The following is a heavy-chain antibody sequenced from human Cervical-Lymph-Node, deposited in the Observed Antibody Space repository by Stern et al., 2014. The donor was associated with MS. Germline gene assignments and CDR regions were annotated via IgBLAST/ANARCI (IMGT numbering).Heavy chain of an antibody. CDR1: GGSISSGGYY. D-gene: IGHD3-3*01. Sequence: QVQLQESGPGLVKPSQTLSLTCTVSGGSISSGGYYWSWIRQHPGKGLEWIGYIYYSGSTYYNPSLKSRVNISTDTSTNQLSLKLSSVTAADTAVYYCARTSYDFWSGYYAFDYWGQGTLVTVSS. J-gene: IGHJ4*02. CDR2: IYYSGST. CDR3: ARTSYDFWSGYYAFDY. V-gene: IGHV4-31*03.